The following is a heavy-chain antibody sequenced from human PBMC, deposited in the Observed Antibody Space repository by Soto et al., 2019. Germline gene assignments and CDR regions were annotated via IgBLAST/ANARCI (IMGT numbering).Heavy chain of an antibody. J-gene: IGHJ3*02. V-gene: IGHV1-24*01. CDR3: ATSYIVVVTAPGAFDI. CDR2: FDPEDGET. CDR1: GYTLTELS. Sequence: ASVKVSCKVSGYTLTELSMHWVRQAPGKGLEWMGGFDPEDGETIYAQKFQGRVTMTEDTSTDTAYMELSSLRSEDTAVYYCATSYIVVVTAPGAFDIWGQGTMVT. D-gene: IGHD2-21*02.